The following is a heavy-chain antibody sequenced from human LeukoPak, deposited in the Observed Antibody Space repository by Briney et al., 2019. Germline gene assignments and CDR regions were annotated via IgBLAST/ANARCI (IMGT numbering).Heavy chain of an antibody. CDR1: GFTFSSYS. V-gene: IGHV3-21*01. CDR3: ARVNYDFWSGFYASNLDY. D-gene: IGHD3-3*01. J-gene: IGHJ4*02. CDR2: ISSSSSYI. Sequence: GGSLRLSCAASGFTFSSYSMNWVRQAPGKGLEWVSSISSSSSYIYYADSVKGRFTISRDNAKNSLYLQVNSLRAEDTALYYCARVNYDFWSGFYASNLDYWGQGTLVTVSS.